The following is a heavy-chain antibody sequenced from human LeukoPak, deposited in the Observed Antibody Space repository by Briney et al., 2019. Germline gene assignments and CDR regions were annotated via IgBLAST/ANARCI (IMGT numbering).Heavy chain of an antibody. Sequence: SETLSLTCTVSGGSISSYYWSWIRQPPGKGLEWIGYIYYSGSTNYNPSLKSRVTISVDTSKNQFSLKLSSVTAADTAVYYCARGRFVVVPAAHYYYYYGMDVWGQGTTVTVSS. CDR1: GGSISSYY. J-gene: IGHJ6*02. CDR3: ARGRFVVVPAAHYYYYYGMDV. D-gene: IGHD2-2*01. CDR2: IYYSGST. V-gene: IGHV4-59*12.